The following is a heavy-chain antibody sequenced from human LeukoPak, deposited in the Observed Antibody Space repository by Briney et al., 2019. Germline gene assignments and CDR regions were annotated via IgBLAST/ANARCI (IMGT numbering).Heavy chain of an antibody. Sequence: SETLSLTCTVSGGSISSTNFYWGWIRQPPGKGLEWIGSVHSNGNSYYNPSLKSRVTISVDTSKNQFSLNLRSVTAADTAVYYCARGSWSSSIDYWGQGTLVTVSS. D-gene: IGHD6-6*01. CDR1: GGSISSTNFY. J-gene: IGHJ4*02. CDR2: VHSNGNS. CDR3: ARGSWSSSIDY. V-gene: IGHV4-39*01.